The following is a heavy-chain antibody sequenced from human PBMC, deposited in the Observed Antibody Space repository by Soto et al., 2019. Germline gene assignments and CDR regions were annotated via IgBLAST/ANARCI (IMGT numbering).Heavy chain of an antibody. D-gene: IGHD3-22*01. J-gene: IGHJ3*02. V-gene: IGHV4-39*01. Sequence: SETLSLTCTVSGGSISSSSYYWGRIRQPPGKGLEWIGSIYYSGSTYYNPSLKSRVTISVDTSKNQFSLKLSSVTAADTAVYYCARQREDYDSSGYYLDAFDIWGQGTMVTVSS. CDR1: GGSISSSSYY. CDR3: ARQREDYDSSGYYLDAFDI. CDR2: IYYSGST.